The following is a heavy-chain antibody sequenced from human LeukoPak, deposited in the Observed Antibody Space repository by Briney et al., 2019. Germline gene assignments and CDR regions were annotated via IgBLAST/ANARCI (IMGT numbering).Heavy chain of an antibody. J-gene: IGHJ4*02. D-gene: IGHD7-27*01. CDR2: INPSGGST. Sequence: ASVKVSCKASGYTFTSYYMHWVRQAPGQGLEWMGIINPSGGSTTYAQKFQGRVTMTRDTSTSTVYMELSSLRSEDTAIYYCVRTPPNWGFDYWGQGTLVTVSS. CDR3: VRTPPNWGFDY. CDR1: GYTFTSYY. V-gene: IGHV1-46*01.